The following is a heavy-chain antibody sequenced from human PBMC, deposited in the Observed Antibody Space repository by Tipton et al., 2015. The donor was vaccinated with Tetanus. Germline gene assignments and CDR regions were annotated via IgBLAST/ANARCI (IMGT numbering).Heavy chain of an antibody. CDR3: ARERIEAFYYHGLDV. J-gene: IGHJ6*02. CDR1: GGSISSFY. D-gene: IGHD2-21*01. Sequence: TLSLTCTVSGGSISSFYWYWIRHPPGKGLEWIAYIYQNGDANYNPSLQGRVTISVDTSKNQFSLQLAFVTAADTAIYYCARERIEAFYYHGLDVWGPGTTVTVSS. V-gene: IGHV4-59*01. CDR2: IYQNGDA.